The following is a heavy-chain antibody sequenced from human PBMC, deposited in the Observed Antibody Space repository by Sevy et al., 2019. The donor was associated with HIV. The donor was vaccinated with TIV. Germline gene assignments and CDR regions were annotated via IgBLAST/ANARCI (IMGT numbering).Heavy chain of an antibody. D-gene: IGHD3-22*01. J-gene: IGHJ4*02. V-gene: IGHV1-24*01. CDR1: GYTLTQLS. CDR3: ATTKDYYDSSGSPFDY. CDR2: FDPEDGET. Sequence: ASVKVSCKVSGYTLTQLSMLWVRQAPGKGLEWMGSFDPEDGETLYAQKFQGRVTMTEDTSTDTAYMELRSLRSEDTAVYYCATTKDYYDSSGSPFDYWGQGTLVTVSS.